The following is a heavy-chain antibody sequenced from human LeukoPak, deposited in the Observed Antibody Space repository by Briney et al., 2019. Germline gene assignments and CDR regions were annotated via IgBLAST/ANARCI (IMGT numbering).Heavy chain of an antibody. J-gene: IGHJ6*03. CDR3: ARNAYYDFWSGYSFPQDYYYYYYMDV. D-gene: IGHD3-3*01. CDR2: ISSSSSYI. CDR1: GFTFSSYS. V-gene: IGHV3-21*01. Sequence: GGSLRLSCAASGFTFSSYSMNWVRQAPGKGLEWVSSISSSSSYIYYADSVKGRFTISRDNAKNSLYLQMNSLRAEDTAVYYCARNAYYDFWSGYSFPQDYYYYYYMDVWGKGTTVTVSS.